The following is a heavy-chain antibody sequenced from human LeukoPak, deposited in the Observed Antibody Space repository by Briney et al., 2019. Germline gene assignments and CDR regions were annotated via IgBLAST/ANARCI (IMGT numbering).Heavy chain of an antibody. D-gene: IGHD2-21*02. Sequence: GGSLRLSCAASGFTFSSYWMSWVRQAPGKGLEWVANIKQDGSEKYYVDSVKGRITISRDNAKNSLYLQMNSLRAEDTAVYYCARGGGDPNFDYWGQGTLVTVSS. V-gene: IGHV3-7*01. CDR2: IKQDGSEK. CDR1: GFTFSSYW. J-gene: IGHJ4*02. CDR3: ARGGGDPNFDY.